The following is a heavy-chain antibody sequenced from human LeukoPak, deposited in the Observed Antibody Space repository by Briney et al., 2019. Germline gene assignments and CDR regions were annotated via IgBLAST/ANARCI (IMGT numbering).Heavy chain of an antibody. D-gene: IGHD4-17*01. V-gene: IGHV3-23*01. CDR3: AKGDADYGFFPFDY. Sequence: GGSLRLSCAASGFTFSSYGMHWVRQAPGKGLEWVSSISGSGSRTYYADSVKGRLTISRDNSKNTLYLQMNSLRAEDTAVYYCAKGDADYGFFPFDYWGQGTLVTVSS. CDR1: GFTFSSYG. CDR2: ISGSGSRT. J-gene: IGHJ4*02.